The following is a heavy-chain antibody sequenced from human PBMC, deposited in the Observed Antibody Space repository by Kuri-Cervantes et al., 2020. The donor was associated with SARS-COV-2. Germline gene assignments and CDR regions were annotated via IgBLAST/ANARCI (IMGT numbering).Heavy chain of an antibody. CDR2: ISSNGGST. Sequence: GEALKISCAASGFTFSSYAMHWVRQAPGKGLEYVSAISSNGGSTYDANSVKGRFTISRDNSKNTLYLQMGSLRAEDMAVYYCARDRANDAFDIWGQGTMVTVSS. J-gene: IGHJ3*02. CDR3: ARDRANDAFDI. V-gene: IGHV3-64*01. D-gene: IGHD3-10*01. CDR1: GFTFSSYA.